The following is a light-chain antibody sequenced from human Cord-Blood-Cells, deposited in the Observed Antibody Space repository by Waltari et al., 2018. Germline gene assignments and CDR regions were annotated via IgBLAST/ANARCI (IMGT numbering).Light chain of an antibody. V-gene: IGKV3-20*01. CDR2: GAS. Sequence: EIVLTQSPGTLSLSPGERATLSCRASQSVSSSYLAWYQQKPGQAPRLLIYGASSRATGIPDRFSGSGSGTDFTLTISRLEPEDFAVYYCQQYGSSPPLFT. J-gene: IGKJ3*01. CDR1: QSVSSSY. CDR3: QQYGSSPPLFT.